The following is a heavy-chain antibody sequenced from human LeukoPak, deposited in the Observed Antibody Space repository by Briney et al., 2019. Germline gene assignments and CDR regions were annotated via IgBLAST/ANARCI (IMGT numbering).Heavy chain of an antibody. J-gene: IGHJ4*02. V-gene: IGHV3-9*01. CDR3: AKSVDYDSSGYYLAYYFDY. CDR1: GFTFDDYA. CDR2: ISWNSGSI. Sequence: PGGSLRLSCAASGFTFDDYAMRWVRQAPGKGLEWVSGISWNSGSIGYADSVKGRFTISRDNAKNSLYLQMNSLRAEDTALYYCAKSVDYDSSGYYLAYYFDYWGQGTLVTVSS. D-gene: IGHD3-22*01.